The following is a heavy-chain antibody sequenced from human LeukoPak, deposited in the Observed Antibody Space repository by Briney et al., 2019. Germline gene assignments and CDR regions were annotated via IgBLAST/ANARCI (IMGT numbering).Heavy chain of an antibody. J-gene: IGHJ4*02. Sequence: SETLSLTCTVSGYSISSGYYWGWIRQPPGKGLEWIGSIYHSGSTYYNPSLKSRVTISVDTSKNQFSLKLSSVTAADTAVYYCAREPLDYCSGGSCLDYWGQGTLVTVSS. CDR1: GYSISSGYY. CDR2: IYHSGST. V-gene: IGHV4-38-2*02. CDR3: AREPLDYCSGGSCLDY. D-gene: IGHD2-15*01.